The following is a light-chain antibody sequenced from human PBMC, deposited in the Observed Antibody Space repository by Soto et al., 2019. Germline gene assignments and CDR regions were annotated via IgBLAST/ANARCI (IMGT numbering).Light chain of an antibody. CDR1: SGAVGGYDF. CDR3: SSYAGRENFVV. Sequence: QSALTQPPSASESPGQSVTISCTGTSGAVGGYDFVSWYQQYPGKAPKLLMYEVSKRPSGVPDRFSGSKSGNTASLTVSGLQPEDEADYYGSSYAGRENFVVFGGGTQLTVL. CDR2: EVS. V-gene: IGLV2-8*01. J-gene: IGLJ7*01.